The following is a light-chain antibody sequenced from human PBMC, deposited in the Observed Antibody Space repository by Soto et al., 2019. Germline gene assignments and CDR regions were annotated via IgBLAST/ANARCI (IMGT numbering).Light chain of an antibody. Sequence: QPVLTQPPSASASLGASVTLTCTLSSDYSNYNVDWYQQRPGKGPRFVMRVGTGGIVGSKGDGIPDRFSVLGSGLNRYLTIKNIQEEDESDYHCGADHGSGSNFVYVFXPGTKVTVL. CDR1: SDYSNYN. CDR2: VGTGGIVG. V-gene: IGLV9-49*01. J-gene: IGLJ1*01. CDR3: GADHGSGSNFVYV.